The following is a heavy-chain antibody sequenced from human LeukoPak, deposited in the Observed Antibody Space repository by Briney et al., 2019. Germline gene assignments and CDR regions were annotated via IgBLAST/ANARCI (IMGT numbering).Heavy chain of an antibody. CDR2: IYYSGST. Sequence: PSETLSLTCTVSGGSISSSSYYWGWIRQPPGKGLEWIGSIYYSGSTYYNPSLKSRVTISVDTSKNQFSLKLSSVTAADTAVYYCARSETTTFSLWETQLGYYFDYWGQGTLVTVSS. D-gene: IGHD2/OR15-2a*01. CDR1: GGSISSSSYY. J-gene: IGHJ4*02. V-gene: IGHV4-39*07. CDR3: ARSETTTFSLWETQLGYYFDY.